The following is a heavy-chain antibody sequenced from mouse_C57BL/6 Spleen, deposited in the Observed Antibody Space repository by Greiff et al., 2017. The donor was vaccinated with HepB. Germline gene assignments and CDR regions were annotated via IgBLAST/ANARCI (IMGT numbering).Heavy chain of an antibody. CDR1: GYAFSSSW. CDR2: IYPGDGDT. CDR3: ARWDYGNYCDY. Sequence: QVQLQQSGPELVKPGASVKISCKASGYAFSSSWMNWVKQRPGKGLEWIGRIYPGDGDTNYNGKFKGKATLTADTSSSTAYMQLSSLTSEDSAVYFCARWDYGNYCDYWGQGTTLTVSS. D-gene: IGHD2-1*01. J-gene: IGHJ2*01. V-gene: IGHV1-82*01.